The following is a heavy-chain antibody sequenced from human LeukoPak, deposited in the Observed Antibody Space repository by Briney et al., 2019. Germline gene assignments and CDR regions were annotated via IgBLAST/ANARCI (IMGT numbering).Heavy chain of an antibody. J-gene: IGHJ4*02. Sequence: PGGSLRLSCAASGFTFSRYPMHWVRQAPGKGLEWVAIISYDASNKFYADSVKGRFTISRDNSKNTLYLQVNSLRAEDTAVYYCAKGNRTPYYYDSSGYKGFGYWGQGTLVTVSS. V-gene: IGHV3-30*04. D-gene: IGHD3-22*01. CDR3: AKGNRTPYYYDSSGYKGFGY. CDR1: GFTFSRYP. CDR2: ISYDASNK.